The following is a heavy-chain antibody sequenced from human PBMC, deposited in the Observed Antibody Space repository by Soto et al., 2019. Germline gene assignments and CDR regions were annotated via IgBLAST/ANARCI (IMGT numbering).Heavy chain of an antibody. V-gene: IGHV3-33*01. CDR2: IWYDGSRT. Sequence: PVGSLRLSCGWSGFTFGAYGMHCVRDSPGKGLEWVAVIWYDGSRTFYADSVKGRFIISRDNSKNTLFLQMDSLRVDDTAVYYCARDQLDRIKTRENRYFECWGQGTRVTVSS. CDR1: GFTFGAYG. CDR3: ARDQLDRIKTRENRYFEC. J-gene: IGHJ4*02. D-gene: IGHD3-3*01.